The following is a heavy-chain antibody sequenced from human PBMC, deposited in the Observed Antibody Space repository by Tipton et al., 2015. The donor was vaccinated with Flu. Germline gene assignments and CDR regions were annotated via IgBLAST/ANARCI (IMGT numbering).Heavy chain of an antibody. CDR2: IYPGDSET. CDR1: GFTFTDYW. J-gene: IGHJ4*02. Sequence: QLVQSGAEVKKPGESLKISCEGSGFTFTDYWIGWVRQMPGKGLEWMGMIYPGDSETRYGPSFQGQVTISADRSVSTAYLQWSSLRASDTARYYCGIQPYRGTGRAGFASWGQGALVTVSS. CDR3: GIQPYRGTGRAGFAS. D-gene: IGHD3-10*01. V-gene: IGHV5-51*01.